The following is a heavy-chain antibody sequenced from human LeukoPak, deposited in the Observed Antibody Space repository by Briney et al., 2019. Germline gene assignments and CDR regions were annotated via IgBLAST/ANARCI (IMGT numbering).Heavy chain of an antibody. Sequence: GGSLRLSCAASGFTFDDHGMSWVRQAPGKGLEWVSSISSSSSYIYYADSVKGRFTISRDNAKNSLYLQMNSLRAEDTAEYYCARDPSLPYPDYFDYWGQGTLVTVSS. D-gene: IGHD3-16*02. J-gene: IGHJ4*02. CDR2: ISSSSSYI. CDR3: ARDPSLPYPDYFDY. CDR1: GFTFDDHG. V-gene: IGHV3-21*01.